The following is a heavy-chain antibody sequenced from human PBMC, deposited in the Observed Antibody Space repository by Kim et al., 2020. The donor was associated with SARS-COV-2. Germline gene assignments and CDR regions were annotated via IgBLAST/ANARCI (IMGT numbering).Heavy chain of an antibody. D-gene: IGHD2-21*02. CDR1: GYTFARNN. CDR3: ARDNTAWAFDY. V-gene: IGHV1-46*01. Sequence: ASVKVSCKASGYTFARNNMHWVRQAPGQGLEWMGMINPKGGYTTYALKFQGRVTVTRDTSTSTVYMELSSLRSEDTAVYYCARDNTAWAFDYWGQGTLVT. CDR2: INPKGGYT. J-gene: IGHJ4*02.